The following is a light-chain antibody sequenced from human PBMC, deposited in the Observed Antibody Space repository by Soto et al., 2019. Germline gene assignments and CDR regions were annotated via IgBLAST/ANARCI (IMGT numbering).Light chain of an antibody. CDR2: GAS. Sequence: EIVLTQSPGILSLSPGERATLSCRASQSVSSSYLAWYQQKPGQAPRLLIYGASSRATGIPDRFSGSGSGTDFTLTISRLEPEDFAVYYCQQYGGTFGQGTKVDIK. CDR3: QQYGGT. V-gene: IGKV3-20*01. CDR1: QSVSSSY. J-gene: IGKJ1*01.